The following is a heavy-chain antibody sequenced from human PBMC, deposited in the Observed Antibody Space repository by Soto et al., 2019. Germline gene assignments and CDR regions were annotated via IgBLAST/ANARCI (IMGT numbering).Heavy chain of an antibody. Sequence: EASVKVSCKASGGTFSSYTISWVRQAPGQGLEWMGRIIPILGIANYAQKFQGRVTITADKSTSTAYMELSSLRSEDTAVYYCSREDYYGSGSYSGWGQGTLVTVSS. V-gene: IGHV1-69*04. J-gene: IGHJ4*02. CDR2: IIPILGIA. CDR1: GGTFSSYT. D-gene: IGHD3-10*01. CDR3: SREDYYGSGSYSG.